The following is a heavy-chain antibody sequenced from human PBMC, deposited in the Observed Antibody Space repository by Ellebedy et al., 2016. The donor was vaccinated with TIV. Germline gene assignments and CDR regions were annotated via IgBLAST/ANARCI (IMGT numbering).Heavy chain of an antibody. D-gene: IGHD6-13*01. CDR1: GFTFDDYA. V-gene: IGHV3-43*02. Sequence: GESLKISCAASGFTFDDYAMHWVRQAPGKGLEWVSLISGDGGSTYYADSVKGRFTISRDNSKNSLYLQMNSLRTEDTALYYCAKASTAAGDYWGQGTLVTVSS. CDR2: ISGDGGST. CDR3: AKASTAAGDY. J-gene: IGHJ4*02.